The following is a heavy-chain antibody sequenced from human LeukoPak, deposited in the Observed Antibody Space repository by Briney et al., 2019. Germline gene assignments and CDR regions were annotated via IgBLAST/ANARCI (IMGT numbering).Heavy chain of an antibody. Sequence: GGSLRLSCAASGFTFSSYSMNWVRQAPGKGLEWVSSISSISGYIFYADSVKGRFTISRDDAKNSLYLQMNSLRAEDTAVYYCARGDIVVVPAATDYWGQGALVTVSS. CDR3: ARGDIVVVPAATDY. CDR2: ISSISGYI. V-gene: IGHV3-21*01. D-gene: IGHD2-2*01. CDR1: GFTFSSYS. J-gene: IGHJ4*02.